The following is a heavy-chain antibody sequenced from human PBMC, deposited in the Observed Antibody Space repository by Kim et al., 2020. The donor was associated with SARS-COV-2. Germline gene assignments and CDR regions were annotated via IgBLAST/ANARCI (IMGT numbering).Heavy chain of an antibody. V-gene: IGHV3-23*03. J-gene: IGHJ4*02. Sequence: GGSLRLSCAASGFTFSSYAMSWVRQAPGKGLEWVSVIYSGGSSTYYADSVKGRFTISRDNSKNTLYLQMNSLRAEDTAVYYCAKALRYDILTGLYDYWGQGTLVTVSS. CDR2: IYSGGSST. D-gene: IGHD3-9*01. CDR1: GFTFSSYA. CDR3: AKALRYDILTGLYDY.